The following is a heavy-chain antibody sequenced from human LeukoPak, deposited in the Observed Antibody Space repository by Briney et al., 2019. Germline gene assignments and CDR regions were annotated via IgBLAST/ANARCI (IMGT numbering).Heavy chain of an antibody. CDR1: GFTFSSYA. J-gene: IGHJ4*02. D-gene: IGHD3-10*01. Sequence: GGSLRLSCAASGFTFSSYAMSWVRQAPGKGLEWASAISGGGGSTYYADSVKGRFTISRDNSKNTLYLQMNSLRAEDTAVYYCASQSGSRRNDYWGQGTLVTVSS. V-gene: IGHV3-23*01. CDR3: ASQSGSRRNDY. CDR2: ISGGGGST.